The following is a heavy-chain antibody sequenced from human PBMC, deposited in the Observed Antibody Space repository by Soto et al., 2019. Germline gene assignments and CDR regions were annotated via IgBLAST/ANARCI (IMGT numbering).Heavy chain of an antibody. J-gene: IGHJ5*02. CDR2: IYTSGST. D-gene: IGHD6-13*01. CDR3: ARDQGWQQLLGLRGFDP. Sequence: SETLSVTCTVSGGSISSYYWSWIRQPAGKGLEWIGRIYTSGSTNYNPSLKSRVTMSVDTSKNQFSLKLSSVTAADTAVYYCARDQGWQQLLGLRGFDPWGQGTLVTVSS. V-gene: IGHV4-4*07. CDR1: GGSISSYY.